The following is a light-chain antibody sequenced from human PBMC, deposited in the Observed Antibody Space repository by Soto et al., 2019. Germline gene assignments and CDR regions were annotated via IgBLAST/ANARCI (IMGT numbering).Light chain of an antibody. CDR2: LHN. J-gene: IGLJ3*02. Sequence: QSVLTQPPSASGAPGQSVTISCSGGTSNVGRNAVNWYQQFQRSAPRLLIQLHNQRPSGVPTRFSASKSGTSASLAISGLQSEDEADYYCGTWDDSLNAMLFGGGTKVTVL. V-gene: IGLV1-44*01. CDR3: GTWDDSLNAML. CDR1: TSNVGRNA.